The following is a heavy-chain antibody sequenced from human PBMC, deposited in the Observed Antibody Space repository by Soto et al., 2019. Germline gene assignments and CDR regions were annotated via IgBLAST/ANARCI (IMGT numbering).Heavy chain of an antibody. J-gene: IGHJ5*02. D-gene: IGHD1-1*01. CDR2: ISTYSGDT. CDR3: ARHHGPTTSENWFDP. CDR1: GYTFFTYD. Sequence: VHLVQSGVEVKTPGASVKVSCQASGYTFFTYDISWVRQAPGQGLEWMGWISTYSGDTKYAQKFQGRVIMTTATSTTTAYLELRSLRSDATAVYYCARHHGPTTSENWFDPWGQGTLVTVSS. V-gene: IGHV1-18*01.